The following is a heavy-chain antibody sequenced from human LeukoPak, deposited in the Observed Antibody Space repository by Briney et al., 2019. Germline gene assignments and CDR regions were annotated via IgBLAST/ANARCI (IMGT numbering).Heavy chain of an antibody. D-gene: IGHD4-17*01. CDR2: ISGSASST. CDR3: AKEPDYGDYFDY. J-gene: IGHJ4*02. CDR1: GFTFSSYA. V-gene: IGHV3-23*01. Sequence: TGGSLRLSCAASGFTFSSYAMSWVRQAPGKGLEWVSAISGSASSTYYADSVKGRFTISRDNSKNTLYLQMNSLRAEDTAVYYCAKEPDYGDYFDYWGQGTLVTVSS.